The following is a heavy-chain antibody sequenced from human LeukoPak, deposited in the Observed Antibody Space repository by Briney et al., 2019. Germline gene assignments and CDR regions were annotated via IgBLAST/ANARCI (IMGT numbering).Heavy chain of an antibody. CDR3: AREGLLEVVGDSGDAFDI. Sequence: SETLSLTCTVSGGSISSYYWSWIRQPPGKGLEWIGYIYYSGSTNYNPSLKSRVTISVDTSKNQFSLKLSSVTAADTAVYYCAREGLLEVVGDSGDAFDIWGQGTMVTVSS. CDR2: IYYSGST. D-gene: IGHD1-26*01. V-gene: IGHV4-59*01. J-gene: IGHJ3*02. CDR1: GGSISSYY.